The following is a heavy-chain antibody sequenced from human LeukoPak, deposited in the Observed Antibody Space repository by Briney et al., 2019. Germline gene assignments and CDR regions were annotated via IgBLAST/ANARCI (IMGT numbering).Heavy chain of an antibody. J-gene: IGHJ4*02. CDR1: GGSFSGYY. V-gene: IGHV4-34*01. CDR3: VTYYFDSSGPKNY. D-gene: IGHD3-22*01. CDR2: INHSGST. Sequence: SETLSLTCAVYGGSFSGYYWSWIRQPPGKGLEWIGEINHSGSTNYNPSLKSRVTISVDTSKKQFSLKLSSVTAADTAVYYCVTYYFDSSGPKNYWGQGTLVTVSS.